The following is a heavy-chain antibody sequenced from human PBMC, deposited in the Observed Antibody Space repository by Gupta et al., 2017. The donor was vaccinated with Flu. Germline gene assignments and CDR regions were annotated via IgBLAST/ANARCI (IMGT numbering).Heavy chain of an antibody. V-gene: IGHV3-30*18. CDR3: AKDHVYCSSTSCYNYFDY. J-gene: IGHJ4*02. Sequence: TGLVWVAVISYDGSNKYYADSVKGRFTISRDNSKNTLYLQMNSLRAEDTAVYYCAKDHVYCSSTSCYNYFDYWGQGTLVTVSS. CDR2: ISYDGSNK. D-gene: IGHD2-2*02.